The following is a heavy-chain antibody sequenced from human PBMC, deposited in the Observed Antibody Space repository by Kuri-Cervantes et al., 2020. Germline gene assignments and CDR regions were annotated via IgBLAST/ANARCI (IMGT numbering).Heavy chain of an antibody. D-gene: IGHD3-3*01. CDR3: ARGGFLEWLSYPDY. CDR1: GFTFNRYA. CDR2: ISYDGSNK. Sequence: GESLKISCAASGFTFNRYAIHWVRQAPGKGLEWVAVISYDGSNKYYADSVKGRFTISRDNSKNTLYLQMNSLRAEDTAVYYCARGGFLEWLSYPDYWGQGTLVTVSS. V-gene: IGHV3-30-3*01. J-gene: IGHJ4*02.